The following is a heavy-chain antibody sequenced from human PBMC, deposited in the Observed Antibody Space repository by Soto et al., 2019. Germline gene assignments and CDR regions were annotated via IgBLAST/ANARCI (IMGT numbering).Heavy chain of an antibody. CDR3: ARDSPFTIFGVVTPYYFDY. Sequence: EVQLVESGGGLVQPGGSLRLSCAASGFTFSSYSMNWVRQAPGKGLEWVSYIRSSSSTIYYADSVKGRFTISRDNAKNSLYLQMNSLRAEDTAVYYCARDSPFTIFGVVTPYYFDYWGQGTLVTVSS. V-gene: IGHV3-48*01. CDR1: GFTFSSYS. CDR2: IRSSSSTI. J-gene: IGHJ4*02. D-gene: IGHD3-3*01.